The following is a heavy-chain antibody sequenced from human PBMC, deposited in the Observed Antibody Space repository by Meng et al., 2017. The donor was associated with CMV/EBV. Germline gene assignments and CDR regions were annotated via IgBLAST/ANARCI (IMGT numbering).Heavy chain of an antibody. CDR1: GFTFSDHY. CDR2: TRNKANSYTT. Sequence: GESLKISCAASGFTFSDHYMDWVRQAPGKGLEWVGRTRNKANSYTTEYAASVKGRFTIARDDSKNSLYLQMNSLKTEETAVYYCARLHDYGDQRGDDWGQGTMVTVSS. D-gene: IGHD4-17*01. J-gene: IGHJ4*02. CDR3: ARLHDYGDQRGDD. V-gene: IGHV3-72*01.